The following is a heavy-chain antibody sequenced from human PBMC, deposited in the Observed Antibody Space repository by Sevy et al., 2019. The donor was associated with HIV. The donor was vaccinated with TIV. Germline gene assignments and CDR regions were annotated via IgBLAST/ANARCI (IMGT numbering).Heavy chain of an antibody. V-gene: IGHV3-48*01. J-gene: IGHJ5*01. CDR2: ISGSSGTI. D-gene: IGHD2-21*01. CDR1: GFTFSAYS. CDR3: ARAGGDCYSKNECWFVS. Sequence: GGSLRLSCAASGFTFSAYSMNWVRQAPGKGLEWVSYISGSSGTIYYADSVKGQFTISRDNAKSSLYLQMNGLRAEDTVVYYCARAGGDCYSKNECWFVSWGQGTLVTVSS.